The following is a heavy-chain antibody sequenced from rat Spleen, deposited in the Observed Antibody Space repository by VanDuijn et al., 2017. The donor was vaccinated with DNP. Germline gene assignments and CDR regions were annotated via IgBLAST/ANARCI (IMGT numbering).Heavy chain of an antibody. J-gene: IGHJ2*01. Sequence: EVQLVESGGGLVQPGRSLKLSCAASGFTFSNYDMAWVRQAPTKGLEWVASISTSGGSTYYRDSVKGRFTVSRDNAKSTLYLQMDSLRSEDTATYYCARQGGRMFDYWGQGVMVTVSS. CDR1: GFTFSNYD. CDR3: ARQGGRMFDY. CDR2: ISTSGGST. V-gene: IGHV5-25*01. D-gene: IGHD5-1*01.